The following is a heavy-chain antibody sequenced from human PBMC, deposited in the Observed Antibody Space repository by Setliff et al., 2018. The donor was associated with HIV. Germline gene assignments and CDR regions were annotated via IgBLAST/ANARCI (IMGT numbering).Heavy chain of an antibody. D-gene: IGHD6-13*01. CDR2: INTGNGNT. CDR1: GYSFTNYA. Sequence: ASVKVSCKASGYSFTNYAMHWVRQAPGQRLEWMGWINTGNGNTKYSQKFQGRLTMTEDTSTDTAYMELSSLRSDDTAMYYCATDPGYGSTWYSESFQHWGQGTVVTVSS. V-gene: IGHV1-3*04. CDR3: ATDPGYGSTWYSESFQH. J-gene: IGHJ1*01.